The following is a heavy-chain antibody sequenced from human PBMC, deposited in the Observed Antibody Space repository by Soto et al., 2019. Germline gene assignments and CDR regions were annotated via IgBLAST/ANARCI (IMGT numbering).Heavy chain of an antibody. D-gene: IGHD6-19*01. V-gene: IGHV4-61*01. CDR2: IYYSGST. CDR3: ARDYQWLEGGHYYYGMDV. J-gene: IGHJ6*02. Sequence: QVRLQESGPGLVKPSETLSLTCTVSGGSVSSGSYYWSWIRQPPGKGLEWIGYIYYSGSTNYNPSLKSRVTISVDTSKNQFSLKLSSVTAADTAVYYCARDYQWLEGGHYYYGMDVWGQGTTVTVSS. CDR1: GGSVSSGSYY.